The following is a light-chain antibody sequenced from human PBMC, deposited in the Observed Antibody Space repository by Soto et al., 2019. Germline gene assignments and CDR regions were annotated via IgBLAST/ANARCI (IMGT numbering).Light chain of an antibody. V-gene: IGLV1-51*01. CDR1: SYNIGNNF. CDR2: DNN. CDR3: GAWDTSLSAGV. Sequence: QSVLTQPPSVSAAPGQKVTISCSGSSYNIGNNFVFWYQHLPGTAPKLLIYDNNKRPSGIPDRFSGSKSGTSAALGITGLQTGDEADYYCGAWDTSLSAGVFGGGTKLTVL. J-gene: IGLJ3*02.